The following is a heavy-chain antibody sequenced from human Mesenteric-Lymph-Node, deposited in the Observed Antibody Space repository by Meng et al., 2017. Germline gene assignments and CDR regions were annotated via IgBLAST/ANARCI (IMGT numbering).Heavy chain of an antibody. Sequence: GESLKISCAACGFTFSSYDMHWVRQATGKGLEWVSAIGTAGDTYYPGSVKGQFTISRENAKNSLYLQMNSLRTEDTAVYYCAEDRTTWYFDLWGRGTLVTVSS. V-gene: IGHV3-13*03. D-gene: IGHD1-14*01. CDR3: AEDRTTWYFDL. J-gene: IGHJ2*01. CDR1: GFTFSSYD. CDR2: IGTAGDT.